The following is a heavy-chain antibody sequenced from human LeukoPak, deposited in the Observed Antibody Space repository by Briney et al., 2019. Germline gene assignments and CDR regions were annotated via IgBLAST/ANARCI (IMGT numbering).Heavy chain of an antibody. CDR2: ISYDGSNK. J-gene: IGHJ4*02. Sequence: GGSLRLSCAASGFAFSSYDMSWVRQAPGKGLEWVAVISYDGSNKYYADSVKGRSTISRDNSKNTLYLQMNSLRAEDTAVYYCARDHGGNTEPPIRWGQGTLVTVSS. V-gene: IGHV3-30-3*01. CDR3: ARDHGGNTEPPIR. D-gene: IGHD4-23*01. CDR1: GFAFSSYD.